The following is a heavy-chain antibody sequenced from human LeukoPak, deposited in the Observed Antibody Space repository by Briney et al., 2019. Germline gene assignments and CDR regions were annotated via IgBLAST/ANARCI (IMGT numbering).Heavy chain of an antibody. CDR3: ARDSRFNDSSDYYYGMDV. Sequence: ASVKVSCKASGGTFSSYAISWVRQAPGQGLEWMGGIIPIFGTANYAQKFQGRVTITADESTSTAYMELSSLRSEDTAVYYCARDSRFNDSSDYYYGMDVWAKGPRSPSP. J-gene: IGHJ6*02. D-gene: IGHD3-22*01. V-gene: IGHV1-69*13. CDR1: GGTFSSYA. CDR2: IIPIFGTA.